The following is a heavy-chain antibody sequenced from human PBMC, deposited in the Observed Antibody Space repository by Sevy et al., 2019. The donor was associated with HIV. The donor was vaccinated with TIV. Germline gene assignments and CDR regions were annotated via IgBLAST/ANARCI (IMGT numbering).Heavy chain of an antibody. V-gene: IGHV3-30*18. CDR3: AKVAIKYYDTTGLYFDY. D-gene: IGHD3-16*01. Sequence: GGSLRLSCTGSGFLFSSYGIHWVRQAPGKGLEWVAVMSDDSNKKYYADSVKGRFTVSRDNSKNTVSLQMNSLTTDDTAVYFCAKVAIKYYDTTGLYFDYWGQGSLVTVSS. CDR2: MSDDSNKK. CDR1: GFLFSSYG. J-gene: IGHJ4*02.